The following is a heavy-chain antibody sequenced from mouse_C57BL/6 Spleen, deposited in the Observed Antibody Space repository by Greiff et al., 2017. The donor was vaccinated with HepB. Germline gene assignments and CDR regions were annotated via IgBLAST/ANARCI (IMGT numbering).Heavy chain of an antibody. Sequence: EVQLVESAGGLVQPGSSMKLSCTASGFTFSDYYMAWVRQVPEKGLEWVANINYDGSSTYYLDSLKSRFIISRDNAKNILYLQMSSLKSEDTATYYCARDNYYGSSYAMDYWGQGTSVTVSS. D-gene: IGHD1-1*01. CDR2: INYDGSST. V-gene: IGHV5-16*01. CDR3: ARDNYYGSSYAMDY. CDR1: GFTFSDYY. J-gene: IGHJ4*01.